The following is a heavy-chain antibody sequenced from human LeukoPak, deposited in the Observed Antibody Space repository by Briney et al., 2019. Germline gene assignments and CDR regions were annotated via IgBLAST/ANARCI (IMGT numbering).Heavy chain of an antibody. CDR3: ARRLTQYDCSDP. CDR1: GDSVSSNSVT. J-gene: IGHJ5*02. D-gene: IGHD2-2*01. CDR2: TYYRSTWYN. V-gene: IGHV6-1*01. Sequence: SQTLSLTCAISGDSVSSNSVTWNWIRQSPSRGLEWLGRTYYRSTWYNDYAVSVRGRITVNPDTSKNQFSLHLNSVTPEDTAVYYCARRLTQYDCSDPWGRESWSPSPQ.